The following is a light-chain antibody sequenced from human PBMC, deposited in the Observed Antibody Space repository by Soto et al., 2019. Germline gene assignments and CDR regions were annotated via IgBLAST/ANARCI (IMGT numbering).Light chain of an antibody. Sequence: DIQMTQSPSSLSASVGDRVTITCQASQDISNYLNWYQQKPGKAPKLLIYDASNLETGVPSRFSGSGSGTDFTLTISSLQPEDVATYYCQQYSSMLSFGGGTEVDLK. CDR2: DAS. CDR1: QDISNY. CDR3: QQYSSMLS. J-gene: IGKJ4*01. V-gene: IGKV1-33*01.